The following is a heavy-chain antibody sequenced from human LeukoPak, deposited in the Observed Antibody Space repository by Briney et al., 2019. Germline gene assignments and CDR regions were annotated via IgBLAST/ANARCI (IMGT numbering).Heavy chain of an antibody. CDR1: GFTFTSYS. D-gene: IGHD6-19*01. V-gene: IGHV3-21*01. CDR3: SGSGWTTDAFDI. J-gene: IGHJ3*02. Sequence: PGRSLRLSCAASGFTFTSYSMNWVRQAPGKGLEWVSSITTTSTYIYYADSVKGRFTISRDNAKNSLYLQMNSLRAEDTAVYYCSGSGWTTDAFDIWGQGTMVTVSS. CDR2: ITTTSTYI.